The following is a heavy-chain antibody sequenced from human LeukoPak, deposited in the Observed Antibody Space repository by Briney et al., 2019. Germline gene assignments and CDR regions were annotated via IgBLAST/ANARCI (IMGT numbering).Heavy chain of an antibody. D-gene: IGHD6-13*01. CDR3: ARGRRVLAAAGTEFDY. Sequence: PSETLSLPCAVYGGSFSGYYSSWIRQPPGQGLEWIGEINHSGSTNYNPSLKSRVTISVDTSKNQFSLKLSSVTAADTAVYYCARGRRVLAAAGTEFDYWGQGTLVTVSS. J-gene: IGHJ4*02. CDR1: GGSFSGYY. V-gene: IGHV4-34*01. CDR2: INHSGST.